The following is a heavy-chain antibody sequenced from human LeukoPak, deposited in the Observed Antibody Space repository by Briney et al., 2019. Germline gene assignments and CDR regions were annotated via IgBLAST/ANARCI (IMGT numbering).Heavy chain of an antibody. V-gene: IGHV3-15*01. D-gene: IGHD2-15*01. CDR3: TTEAFLGYSVGIDP. J-gene: IGHJ5*02. CDR1: GFTFSNAW. CDR2: IKSITYGGTA. Sequence: GGSLRLSCAASGFTFSNAWMTWVRQAPGKGLEGVGRIKSITYGGTADYAAPVKGRFTLSRDDSENTAYLQMSSLKTEDTAVYYCTTEAFLGYSVGIDPWGQGALVTVSS.